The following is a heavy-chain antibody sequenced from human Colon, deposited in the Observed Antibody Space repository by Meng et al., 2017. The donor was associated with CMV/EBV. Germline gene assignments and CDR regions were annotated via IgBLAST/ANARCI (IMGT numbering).Heavy chain of an antibody. CDR1: GFSFSNFW. Sequence: GGSLKISCAASGFSFSNFWMSWVRQAPGKGLEWVANIKQDGSEQFYADSVKGRFTISRDNAKNSLYLQMNSLPAGDTALYYCGKNRVESWGQGTLVTVSS. D-gene: IGHD3-10*01. V-gene: IGHV3-7*01. CDR2: IKQDGSEQ. J-gene: IGHJ4*02. CDR3: GKNRVES.